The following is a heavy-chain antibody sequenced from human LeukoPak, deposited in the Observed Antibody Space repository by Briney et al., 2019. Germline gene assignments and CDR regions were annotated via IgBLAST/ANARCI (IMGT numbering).Heavy chain of an antibody. CDR1: GFTFSSYW. Sequence: PGGSLRLSCAASGFTFSSYWMSWVRQAPGKGLEWVANIKQDGSEKYYVDSVKGRFTISRDNAKNSLYLQMNSLRAEDTAVYYCARETIRYLGSGWYGFDYWGQGTLVTVSS. V-gene: IGHV3-7*01. D-gene: IGHD6-19*01. CDR3: ARETIRYLGSGWYGFDY. J-gene: IGHJ4*02. CDR2: IKQDGSEK.